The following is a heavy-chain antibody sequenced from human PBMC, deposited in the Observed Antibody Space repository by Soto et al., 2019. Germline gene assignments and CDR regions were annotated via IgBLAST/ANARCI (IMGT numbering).Heavy chain of an antibody. J-gene: IGHJ6*02. CDR3: IQSRCGGDCLQSYPSYYYYRMDV. CDR2: IYWDDDK. D-gene: IGHD2-21*02. V-gene: IGHV2-5*02. CDR1: AFSLSTGGVG. Sequence: QITLKESGPTLVKPTQTLTLTCTFSAFSLSTGGVGVGWIRQPPGKALEWLALIYWDDDKRYSPSLRSRLTITNDTSKNPVVLTITNMDPVDTATYYCIQSRCGGDCLQSYPSYYYYRMDVWRQGTTVTVSS.